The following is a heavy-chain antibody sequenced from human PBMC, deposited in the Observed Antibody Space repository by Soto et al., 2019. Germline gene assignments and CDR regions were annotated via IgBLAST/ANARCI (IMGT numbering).Heavy chain of an antibody. J-gene: IGHJ4*02. D-gene: IGHD6-13*01. Sequence: PGGSLRLSCAASGFTFSSYEMNWVRQAPGKGLEWVSYISSSGSTIYYADSVKGRFTISRDNAKNSLYLQMNSLRAEDTAVYYCARDEMGVAAAGSFDYWGQGTLVTVSS. CDR2: ISSSGSTI. CDR1: GFTFSSYE. V-gene: IGHV3-48*03. CDR3: ARDEMGVAAAGSFDY.